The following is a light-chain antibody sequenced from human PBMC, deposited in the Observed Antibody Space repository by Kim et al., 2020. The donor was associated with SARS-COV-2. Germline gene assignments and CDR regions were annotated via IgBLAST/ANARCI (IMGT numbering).Light chain of an antibody. CDR2: QDT. V-gene: IGLV3-1*01. CDR1: KLGDKY. CDR3: QAWDSSSVV. Sequence: SVSPGQTASITCSGDKLGDKYACWYQQRPGQSPVLVIYQDTKRPSGIPGRFSGSNSGNTATLTISETQAMDEADYYCQAWDSSSVVFGGGTQLTVL. J-gene: IGLJ2*01.